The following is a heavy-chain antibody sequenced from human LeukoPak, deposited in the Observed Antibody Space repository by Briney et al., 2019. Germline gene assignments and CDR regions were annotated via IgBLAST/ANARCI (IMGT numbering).Heavy chain of an antibody. J-gene: IGHJ4*02. V-gene: IGHV3-21*01. D-gene: IGHD6-13*01. CDR3: ARGGVSQDYFDY. Sequence: GGSLRLSCAASGFTFSSYSMNWVRQAPGKGLKWVSSISSSSSYIYYADSVKGRFTISRDNAKNSLYLQMNSLRAEDTAVYYCARGGVSQDYFDYWGQGTLVTVSS. CDR1: GFTFSSYS. CDR2: ISSSSSYI.